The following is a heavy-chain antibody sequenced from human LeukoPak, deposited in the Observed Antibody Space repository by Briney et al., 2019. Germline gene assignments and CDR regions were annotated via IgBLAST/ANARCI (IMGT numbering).Heavy chain of an antibody. J-gene: IGHJ4*02. CDR3: ARDRLGDGYIREFDS. V-gene: IGHV3-21*01. CDR1: GFTFSHYS. CDR2: FGSDLSFR. Sequence: GGSLRFSCAGSGFTFSHYSMNWVRQAPGKGLEWVASFGSDLSFRSVADSLKGRFTISRDNAENSIYLHMNSLRAEDTAIYYCARDRLGDGYIREFDSWGQGTLVTVSS. D-gene: IGHD5-24*01.